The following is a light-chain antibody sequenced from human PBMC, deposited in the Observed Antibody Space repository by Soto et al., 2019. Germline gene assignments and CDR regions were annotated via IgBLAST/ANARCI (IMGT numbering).Light chain of an antibody. CDR3: SSYRSSSTYV. J-gene: IGLJ1*01. Sequence: QSALTQPASVSGSPGQSITISCTGTSRDVGAYNSVSWYQQYPGKAPKLMMYVVSNRPSGVSDRFSGSKSGNTASLTISGLQTGDEADYYCSSYRSSSTYVFGTGTKLTVL. CDR2: VVS. V-gene: IGLV2-14*01. CDR1: SRDVGAYNS.